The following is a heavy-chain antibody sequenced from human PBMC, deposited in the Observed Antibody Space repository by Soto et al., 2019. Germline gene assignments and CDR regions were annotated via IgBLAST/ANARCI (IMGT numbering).Heavy chain of an antibody. V-gene: IGHV3-9*01. CDR1: GFTFDDYA. D-gene: IGHD5-18*01. CDR2: ISWNSGSI. CDR3: AKDMGQLWSHFDY. J-gene: IGHJ4*02. Sequence: EVQLVESGGGLVQPGRSLRLSCAASGFTFDDYAMHWVRQAPGKGLEWVSGISWNSGSIGYADSVKGRFTISRDNAKNSLYLQMNSLRAEDTALYYCAKDMGQLWSHFDYWGQGPLVTVSS.